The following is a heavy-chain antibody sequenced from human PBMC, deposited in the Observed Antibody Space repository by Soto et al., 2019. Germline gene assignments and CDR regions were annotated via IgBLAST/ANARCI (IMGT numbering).Heavy chain of an antibody. J-gene: IGHJ4*02. CDR1: GDTFSSYG. V-gene: IGHV1-69*06. CDR3: ARTLHYYDSSAQDY. D-gene: IGHD3-22*01. CDR2: IIPIFGTT. Sequence: GASVKVSCKTSGDTFSSYGITWVRQAPGQGLEWMGRIIPIFGTTDYAQKFQGRVTITADKSTSTAYMELSSLRSEDTAVYYCARTLHYYDSSAQDYWGQGTLVTVSS.